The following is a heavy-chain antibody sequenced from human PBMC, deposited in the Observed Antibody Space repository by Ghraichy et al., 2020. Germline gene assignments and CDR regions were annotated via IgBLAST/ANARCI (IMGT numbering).Heavy chain of an antibody. CDR2: IYHTGST. CDR3: ARDSPPDTEGGYYYMDV. J-gene: IGHJ6*03. CDR1: GASMNSGDYY. V-gene: IGHV4-31*03. Sequence: TLSLTYTVSGASMNSGDYYWNWIRQHPGEGLEWIGYIYHTGSTDYNPSLGSRVLISIDTSTNQFSLKLRSVTVADTAVYFCARDSPPDTEGGYYYMDVWGKGTTVTVSS. D-gene: IGHD5-18*01.